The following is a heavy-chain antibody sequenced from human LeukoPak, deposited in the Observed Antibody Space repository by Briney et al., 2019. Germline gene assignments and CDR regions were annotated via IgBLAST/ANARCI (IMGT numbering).Heavy chain of an antibody. CDR1: GGTFTSYA. D-gene: IGHD5-18*01. Sequence: SVKVSCKASGGTFTSYAISWVRQAPGQGLEWMGGIIPIFGTANYAQKFQGRVTITTDESTSTAYMELSSLRSEDTAVYYCARGIQLWPYFDYWGQGTLVTVSS. J-gene: IGHJ4*02. CDR3: ARGIQLWPYFDY. V-gene: IGHV1-69*05. CDR2: IIPIFGTA.